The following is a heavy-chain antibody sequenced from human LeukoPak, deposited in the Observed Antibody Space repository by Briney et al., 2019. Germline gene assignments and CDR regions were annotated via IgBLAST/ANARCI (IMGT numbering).Heavy chain of an antibody. V-gene: IGHV3-30*19. Sequence: GRSLRLSCAASGFTFCSYGMHWVRQAPGKGLEWMAVISYDGNKQYYADSVKGRFTISRDNSKNTIYLQVNSLRPEDTAVYYCARDRGGWYKDALDVWGQGTMLTVSS. CDR1: GFTFCSYG. J-gene: IGHJ3*01. CDR2: ISYDGNKQ. CDR3: ARDRGGWYKDALDV. D-gene: IGHD6-19*01.